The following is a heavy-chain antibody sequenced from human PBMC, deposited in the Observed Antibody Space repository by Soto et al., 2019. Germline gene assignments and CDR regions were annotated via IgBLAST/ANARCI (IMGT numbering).Heavy chain of an antibody. V-gene: IGHV1-18*04. CDR3: ARSGSGAAYYYHCLDV. CDR2: ISGYNGNT. CDR1: GYTFTSYG. J-gene: IGHJ6*02. D-gene: IGHD7-27*01. Sequence: ASVKVSCKASGYTFTSYGFSWVRQAPGQGLEWMGWISGYNGNTNYAQKFQGRVTMTTDTSTSTAYMELRSLRSDDTAVYYCARSGSGAAYYYHCLDVWGQGTTVTVSS.